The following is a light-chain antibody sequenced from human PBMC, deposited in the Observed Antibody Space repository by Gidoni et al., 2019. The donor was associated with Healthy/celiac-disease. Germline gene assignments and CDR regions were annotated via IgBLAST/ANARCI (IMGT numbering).Light chain of an antibody. V-gene: IGLV8-61*01. CDR2: STN. Sequence: QTVVTQAPSFSVAPGGTVTLTSGLSSGSVSTSYYPSWYQQTPGQAPRTLIYSTNTRSSGVPDSFFGSILGNKAALTITGAQADDESDYYCVLYMGSGIWVFGGGTKLTVL. CDR1: SGSVSTSYY. CDR3: VLYMGSGIWV. J-gene: IGLJ3*02.